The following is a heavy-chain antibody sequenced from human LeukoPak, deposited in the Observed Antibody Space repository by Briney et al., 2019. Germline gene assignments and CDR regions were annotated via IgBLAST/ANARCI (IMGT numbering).Heavy chain of an antibody. CDR2: ISSSGNAI. CDR1: GFTFSDYF. D-gene: IGHD2-15*01. J-gene: IGHJ6*02. V-gene: IGHV3-11*01. Sequence: PGGSLRLSCAASGFTFSDYFMTWLRQAPGKGLEWLSYISSSGNAISYADSVRGRFTISRDNTKNSLFLQLKSPRAEDTAVYYCARGEECRGGSCYSDFYYYYGMDVWGQGTTVTVSS. CDR3: ARGEECRGGSCYSDFYYYYGMDV.